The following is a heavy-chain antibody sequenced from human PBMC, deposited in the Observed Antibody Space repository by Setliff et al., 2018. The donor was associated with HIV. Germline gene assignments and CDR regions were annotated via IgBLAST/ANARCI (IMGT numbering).Heavy chain of an antibody. CDR3: ARHDVVRGAIDN. D-gene: IGHD3-10*01. Sequence: SETLSLTCAVYGGSFSGYYWSWIRQPPGKGLEWIGEINHSGSTNYNPSLKSRVTIPVDTSKNQFSLKLSSVTAADTAVYYCARHDVVRGAIDNWGQGTLVTVSS. V-gene: IGHV4-34*01. CDR2: INHSGST. J-gene: IGHJ4*02. CDR1: GGSFSGYY.